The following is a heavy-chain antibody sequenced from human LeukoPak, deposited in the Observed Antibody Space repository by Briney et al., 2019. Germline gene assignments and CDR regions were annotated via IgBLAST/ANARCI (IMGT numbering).Heavy chain of an antibody. CDR3: ARGKNQYYYDSSGKYYFDY. D-gene: IGHD3-22*01. CDR2: INHSGST. Sequence: SETLSLTCAVYGGSFSGYYWSWIRQPPGRGLEWIGEINHSGSTNYNPSLKSRVTISVDTSKNQFSLKLSSVTAADTAVYYCARGKNQYYYDSSGKYYFDYWGQGTLVTVSS. V-gene: IGHV4-34*01. CDR1: GGSFSGYY. J-gene: IGHJ4*02.